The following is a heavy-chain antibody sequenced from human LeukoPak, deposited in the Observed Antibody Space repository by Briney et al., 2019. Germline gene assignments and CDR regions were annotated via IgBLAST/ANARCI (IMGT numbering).Heavy chain of an antibody. CDR3: ARQTQGSFDY. CDR1: GGSISSYY. V-gene: IGHV4-59*08. CDR2: IYYSGST. Sequence: ASETLSLTCTVSGGSISSYYWSWIRQPPGKGLEWIGYIYYSGSTNYNPSLKSRVTISLDTSKNQFSLKLSSVTAADTAVYYCARQTQGSFDYWGQGTLVTVSS. J-gene: IGHJ4*02.